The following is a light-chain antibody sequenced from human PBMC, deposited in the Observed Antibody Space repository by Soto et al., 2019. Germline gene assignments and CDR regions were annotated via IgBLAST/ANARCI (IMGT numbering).Light chain of an antibody. CDR2: GAS. CDR1: QSVSGSD. Sequence: IVLTQSPGTLSLSPGERATLSCRASQSVSGSDLAWYRQKPGQAPSPLLYGASRRATGIPDRFSGSGSGTDFTLTISRLEPEDVAVYYCQQYGSSPGTFGQGTKG. J-gene: IGKJ1*01. CDR3: QQYGSSPGT. V-gene: IGKV3-20*01.